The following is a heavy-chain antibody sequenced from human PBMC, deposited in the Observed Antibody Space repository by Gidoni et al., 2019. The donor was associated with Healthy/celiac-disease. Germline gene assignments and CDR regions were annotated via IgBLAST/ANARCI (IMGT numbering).Heavy chain of an antibody. V-gene: IGHV3-7*04. D-gene: IGHD6-19*01. CDR2: IKQDGSEK. CDR3: ARDPDAYSSGWYDDY. Sequence: EVQLVESGGGLVQPGGSLRLSCAASGFTFSSYWMSWVRQAPGKGLEWVANIKQDGSEKYYVDSVKGRFTISRDNAKNSLYLQMNSLRAEDTAVYYCARDPDAYSSGWYDDYWGQGTLVTVSS. CDR1: GFTFSSYW. J-gene: IGHJ4*02.